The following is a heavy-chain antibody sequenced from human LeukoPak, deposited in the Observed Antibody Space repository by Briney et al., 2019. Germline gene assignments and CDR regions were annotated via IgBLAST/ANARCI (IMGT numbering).Heavy chain of an antibody. D-gene: IGHD5-18*01. J-gene: IGHJ4*02. CDR3: TRGYSYGFH. Sequence: PGGSLRLSCTASGFTFGDYAMSWFRQAPGMGLEWLGFIRSKTHSGATEYAASVRGRFTISRDDSKSIAYLQMNSLKIEDTAMYYCTRGYSYGFHWGQGTLVTVSS. CDR2: IRSKTHSGAT. V-gene: IGHV3-49*03. CDR1: GFTFGDYA.